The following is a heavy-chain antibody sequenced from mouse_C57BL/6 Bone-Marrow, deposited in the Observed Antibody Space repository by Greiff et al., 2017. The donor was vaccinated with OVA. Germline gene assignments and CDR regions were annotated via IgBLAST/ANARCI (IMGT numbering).Heavy chain of an antibody. CDR2: ISNGGGST. J-gene: IGHJ4*01. CDR3: ARPYYYGSSYDYYAMDY. D-gene: IGHD1-1*01. Sequence: EVQRVESGGGLVQPGGSLKLSCAASGFTFSDYYMYWVRQTPEKRLEWVAFISNGGGSTYYPDTVKGRFTISRDNAKNTLYLQMSRLKSEDTAMYYCARPYYYGSSYDYYAMDYWGQGTSVTVSS. CDR1: GFTFSDYY. V-gene: IGHV5-12*01.